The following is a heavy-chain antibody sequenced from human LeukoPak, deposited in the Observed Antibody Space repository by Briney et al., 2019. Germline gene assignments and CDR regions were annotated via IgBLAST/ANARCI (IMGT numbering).Heavy chain of an antibody. V-gene: IGHV3-9*01. D-gene: IGHD3-10*01. Sequence: GGSLKLSCAASGFTFDDYAMHWVRQAPGKGLEWVSGISWNSGSIGYADSVKGRFTISRDNAKNSLYLQMNSLRAEDTALYYCAKDIFTMVRGVVDYWGQGTLVTVSS. CDR2: ISWNSGSI. J-gene: IGHJ4*02. CDR1: GFTFDDYA. CDR3: AKDIFTMVRGVVDY.